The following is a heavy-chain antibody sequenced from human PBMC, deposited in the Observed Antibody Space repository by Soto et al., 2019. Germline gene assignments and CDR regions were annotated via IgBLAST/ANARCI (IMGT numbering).Heavy chain of an antibody. CDR2: IYCEDEK. Sequence: QITVKESGPTPVKPTQTLTPSCTFSGFSISTSEVGVGWIRQPPGTALEWLALIYCEDEKRYSPSLKSRLTIIKDISTNHVVLTVHNMYPVDTGTYSCALRPYYLSYWFEPWGQGTLVTVSS. CDR1: GFSISTSEVG. D-gene: IGHD1-26*01. J-gene: IGHJ5*02. V-gene: IGHV2-5*02. CDR3: ALRPYYLSYWFEP.